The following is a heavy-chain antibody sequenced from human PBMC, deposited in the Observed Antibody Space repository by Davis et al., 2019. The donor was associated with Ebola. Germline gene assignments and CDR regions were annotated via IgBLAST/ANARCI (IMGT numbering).Heavy chain of an antibody. J-gene: IGHJ4*02. CDR3: VRDATDGYNWSH. D-gene: IGHD5-24*01. CDR2: INTETGNP. Sequence: AASVKVSCKASGYTFTNYAMNWVRQASGQGLEWMGWINTETGNPTYAQGFTGRFVFSLDTSVSMAYLQITSLWADDTAIYYCVRDATDGYNWSHWGQGTLVTVSS. CDR1: GYTFTNYA. V-gene: IGHV7-4-1*04.